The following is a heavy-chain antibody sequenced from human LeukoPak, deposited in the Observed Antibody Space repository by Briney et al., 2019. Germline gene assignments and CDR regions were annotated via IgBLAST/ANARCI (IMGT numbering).Heavy chain of an antibody. J-gene: IGHJ4*02. CDR1: GGTFSSYA. CDR2: IIPIFGTA. V-gene: IGHV1-69*13. Sequence: ASVKVSCKASGGTFSSYAISWVRQAPGQGLEWMGGIIPIFGTANYAQKFQGRVTITADESTSTAYMELSSLRSEDTAVYYCATLSYGYGHHGSYWGQGTLVTVSS. D-gene: IGHD5-18*01. CDR3: ATLSYGYGHHGSY.